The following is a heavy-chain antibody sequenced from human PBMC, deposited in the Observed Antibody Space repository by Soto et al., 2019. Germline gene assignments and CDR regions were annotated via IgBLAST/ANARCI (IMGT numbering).Heavy chain of an antibody. D-gene: IGHD2-15*01. J-gene: IGHJ6*02. CDR2: IYYSGST. CDR3: ARHLMAVVVDNYGMDV. V-gene: IGHV4-59*08. Sequence: SETLSLTCTVSGGSISSYYWSWIRQPPGKGLEWIGYIYYSGSTNYNPSLKSRVTISVDTSKNQFSLKLSSVTAADTAVYYCARHLMAVVVDNYGMDVWGQGTTVTVSS. CDR1: GGSISSYY.